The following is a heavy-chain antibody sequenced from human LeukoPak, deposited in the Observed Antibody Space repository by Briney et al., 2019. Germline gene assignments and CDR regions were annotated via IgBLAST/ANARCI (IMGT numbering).Heavy chain of an antibody. J-gene: IGHJ4*02. CDR2: IKSKTDGGTT. Sequence: AGGSLRLSCAASGFTFSNAWMNWVRQAPGKGLEWVGRIKSKTDGGTTDYAAPVKGRFTISRDDSKNTLYLQMNSLRAEDTAVYYCAKVGYSYGFDFDYWGQGTLVTVSS. CDR3: AKVGYSYGFDFDY. CDR1: GFTFSNAW. D-gene: IGHD5-18*01. V-gene: IGHV3-15*07.